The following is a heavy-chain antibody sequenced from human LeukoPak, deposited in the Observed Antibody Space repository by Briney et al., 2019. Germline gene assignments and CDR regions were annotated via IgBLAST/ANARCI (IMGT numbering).Heavy chain of an antibody. CDR1: GYSISSGYY. V-gene: IGHV4-38-2*02. D-gene: IGHD6-13*01. CDR2: IHHSGST. J-gene: IGHJ4*02. CDR3: AKGDKQQGDYFDY. Sequence: SETLSLTCIVSGYSISSGYYWGWIRQPPGKGLEWIANIHHSGSTYYNPSLKSRVTISVDTSKNQFSLKLSSVTAADTAVYYCAKGDKQQGDYFDYWGQGTLVTVSS.